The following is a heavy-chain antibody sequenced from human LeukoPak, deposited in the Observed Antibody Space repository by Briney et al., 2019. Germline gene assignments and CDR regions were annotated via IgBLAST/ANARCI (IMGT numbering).Heavy chain of an antibody. Sequence: PGGSLRLSCAASGFTVSSNFMSWVRQAPGKGLEWVSVIYSGGSTYYADSVKGRFTISRDNSKNTLYLQMNSLRAEDTAVYYCARLRAFRAFDIWGQGTMVTVSS. CDR2: IYSGGST. CDR3: ARLRAFRAFDI. CDR1: GFTVSSNF. J-gene: IGHJ3*02. V-gene: IGHV3-66*01.